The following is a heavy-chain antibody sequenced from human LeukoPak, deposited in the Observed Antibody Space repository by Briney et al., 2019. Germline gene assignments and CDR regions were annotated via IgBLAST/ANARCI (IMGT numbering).Heavy chain of an antibody. Sequence: GGSLRLSCAASGFTFSSYSMTWVRQAPGKGLEWVSSISSSSSYIYYADSVKGRFTISRDNAKNSLYLQMSSLRAEDTAVYYCAKTRDIVVVPAATVTDCMDVWGQGTTVTVSS. CDR2: ISSSSSYI. V-gene: IGHV3-21*01. CDR3: AKTRDIVVVPAATVTDCMDV. D-gene: IGHD2-2*01. CDR1: GFTFSSYS. J-gene: IGHJ6*02.